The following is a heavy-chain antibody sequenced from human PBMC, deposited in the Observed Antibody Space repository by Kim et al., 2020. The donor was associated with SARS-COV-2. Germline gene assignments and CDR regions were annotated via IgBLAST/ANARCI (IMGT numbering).Heavy chain of an antibody. V-gene: IGHV3-21*01. D-gene: IGHD3-10*01. CDR3: ARDTITMVRGAQGY. Sequence: ADSVQGRFTNSRDNAKNSLYLQMNSLRAEDTAVYYCARDTITMVRGAQGYWGQGTLVTVSS. J-gene: IGHJ4*02.